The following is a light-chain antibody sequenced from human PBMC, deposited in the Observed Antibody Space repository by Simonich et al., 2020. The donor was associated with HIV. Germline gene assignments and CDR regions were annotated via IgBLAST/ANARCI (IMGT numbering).Light chain of an antibody. J-gene: IGLJ3*02. CDR3: SSYSASSTLV. CDR2: DVS. Sequence: QSALTQPASVSGSPGQSITISCTGTSSDVGGYNYVSWYQQPPGKAPKLMIYDVSKRPSGVSNRFSGSKSGNTASLTLSGLQAEDEADYYCSSYSASSTLVFGGGTKLTVL. V-gene: IGLV2-14*01. CDR1: SSDVGGYNY.